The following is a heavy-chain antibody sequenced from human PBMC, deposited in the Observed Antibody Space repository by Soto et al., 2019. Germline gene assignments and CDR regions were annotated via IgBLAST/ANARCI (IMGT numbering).Heavy chain of an antibody. CDR3: ARKGEYSSSWSTKRYYYYGMDV. CDR2: ISYDGSNK. CDR1: GFTFSSYG. V-gene: IGHV3-30*03. J-gene: IGHJ6*02. D-gene: IGHD6-13*01. Sequence: QVQLVESGGGVVQPGRSLRLSCAASGFTFSSYGMHWVRQAPGKGLEWVAVISYDGSNKYYADSVKGRFTISRDNSKXTXXXQXXSLRAEDTAVYYCARKGEYSSSWSTKRYYYYGMDVWGQGTTVTVSS.